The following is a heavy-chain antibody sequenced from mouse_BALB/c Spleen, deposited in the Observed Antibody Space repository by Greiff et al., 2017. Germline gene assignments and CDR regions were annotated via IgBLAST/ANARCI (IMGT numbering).Heavy chain of an antibody. CDR3: ARNKYGNSWFAY. CDR1: GYTFTSYN. J-gene: IGHJ3*01. CDR2: IYPGNGDT. V-gene: IGHV1-12*01. Sequence: QVQLKQPGAELVKPGASVKMSCKASGYTFTSYNMHWVKQTPGQGLEWIGAIYPGNGDTSYNQKFKGKATLTADKSSSTAYMQLSSLTSEDSAVYYCARNKYGNSWFAYWGQGTLVTVSA. D-gene: IGHD2-10*02.